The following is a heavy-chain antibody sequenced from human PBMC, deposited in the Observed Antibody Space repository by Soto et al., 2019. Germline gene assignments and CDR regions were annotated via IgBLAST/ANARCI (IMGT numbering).Heavy chain of an antibody. D-gene: IGHD6-6*01. CDR2: IYYSGRT. CDR3: ARELSNSPDSFDC. V-gene: IGHV4-30-4*01. CDR1: GDSISSDYCY. J-gene: IGHJ4*02. Sequence: QVQLQESGPGLVKPSQTLSLTCTVSGDSISSDYCYWSWIRQPPGKTLEWIGYIYYSGRTSYGPSLESRVTISIDTSKNQFTLKLTSVTDADTALYYCARELSNSPDSFDCWGQGTLVTVSS.